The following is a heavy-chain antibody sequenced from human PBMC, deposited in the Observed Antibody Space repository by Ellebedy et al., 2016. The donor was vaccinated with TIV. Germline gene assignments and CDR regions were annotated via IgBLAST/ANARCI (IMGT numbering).Heavy chain of an antibody. Sequence: GESLKISXAASGFTFSDYYMSWIRQAPGKGLEWLSYISSGGSTIYSADSVKGRFTISRDNANNSLYLQMNSLRAEDTAVYYCARSRPLYSSSWSPQGGAFDIWGQGTMVTVSS. CDR1: GFTFSDYY. J-gene: IGHJ3*02. D-gene: IGHD6-13*01. CDR3: ARSRPLYSSSWSPQGGAFDI. V-gene: IGHV3-11*04. CDR2: ISSGGSTI.